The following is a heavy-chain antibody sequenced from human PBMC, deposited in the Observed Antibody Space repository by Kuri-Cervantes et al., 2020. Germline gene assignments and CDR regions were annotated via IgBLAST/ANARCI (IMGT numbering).Heavy chain of an antibody. CDR1: GYTFTSYG. D-gene: IGHD2-21*02. CDR3: TTDHIVVVTAVRYFDY. Sequence: ASVKVSCKASGYTFTSYGISWVRQAPGQGLEWMGWISAYNGNTNYAQKLQGRVTMTTDTSTSTAYMELRGLRSDDTAVYYCTTDHIVVVTAVRYFDYWGQGTLVTVSS. CDR2: ISAYNGNT. V-gene: IGHV1-18*01. J-gene: IGHJ4*02.